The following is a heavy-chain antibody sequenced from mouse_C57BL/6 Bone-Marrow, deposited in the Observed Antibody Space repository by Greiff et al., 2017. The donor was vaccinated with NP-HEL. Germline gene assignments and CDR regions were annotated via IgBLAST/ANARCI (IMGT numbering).Heavy chain of an antibody. Sequence: VQLQQPGAELVKPGASVKVSCKASGYTFTSYWMHWVKQRPGQGLEWIGRIHPSDSDTNYNQKFKGKATLTVDKSSSTAYMQLSSLTSEDSAVYYCATLLRYHYYAMDYWGQGTSVTVSS. CDR3: ATLLRYHYYAMDY. J-gene: IGHJ4*01. V-gene: IGHV1-74*01. D-gene: IGHD1-1*01. CDR1: GYTFTSYW. CDR2: IHPSDSDT.